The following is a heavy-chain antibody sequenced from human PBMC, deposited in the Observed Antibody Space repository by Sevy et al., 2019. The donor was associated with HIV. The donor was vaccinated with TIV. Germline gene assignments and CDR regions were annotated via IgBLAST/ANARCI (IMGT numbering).Heavy chain of an antibody. CDR2: IYTSGST. V-gene: IGHV4-4*07. Sequence: SETLSLTCTVSGGSISNYYWNWIRQPAGKGLEWIGRIYTSGSTNYNPSLKSRITMYVDTSKNQFSLRLSSLTAADTAVYYCAGEGAYDFWSGIAAFDIWGQGTTVTVSS. CDR3: AGEGAYDFWSGIAAFDI. J-gene: IGHJ3*02. CDR1: GGSISNYY. D-gene: IGHD3-3*01.